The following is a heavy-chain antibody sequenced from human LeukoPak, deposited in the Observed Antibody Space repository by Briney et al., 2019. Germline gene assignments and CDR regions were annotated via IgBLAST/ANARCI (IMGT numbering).Heavy chain of an antibody. Sequence: GGSLRLSCAASGFIFSSYAMSWVRQAPGKGLEWVSAISGSGGSTYYADSVKGRFTISRDNSKNTLYLQMNSLRAEDTAVYYCARTMTTVTSRYFDYWGQGTLVTVSS. D-gene: IGHD4-17*01. J-gene: IGHJ4*02. V-gene: IGHV3-23*01. CDR1: GFIFSSYA. CDR3: ARTMTTVTSRYFDY. CDR2: ISGSGGST.